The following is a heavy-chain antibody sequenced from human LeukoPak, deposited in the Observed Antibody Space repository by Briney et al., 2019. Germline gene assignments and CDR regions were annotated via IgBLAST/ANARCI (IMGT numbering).Heavy chain of an antibody. CDR1: GGSFSGYY. V-gene: IGHV4-34*01. CDR3: AAADTVDY. J-gene: IGHJ4*02. Sequence: KPSETLSLTCAVYGGSFSGYYWSWIRQPPGKGLEWIGEINHSGSTNYNPSLKSRVTTSVDTSKNQFSLKLSSVTAADTAVYYCAAADTVDYWGQGTLVTVSS. D-gene: IGHD6-13*01. CDR2: INHSGST.